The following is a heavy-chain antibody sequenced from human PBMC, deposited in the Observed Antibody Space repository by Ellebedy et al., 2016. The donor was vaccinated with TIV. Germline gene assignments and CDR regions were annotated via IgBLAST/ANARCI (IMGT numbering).Heavy chain of an antibody. CDR2: INHSGPT. D-gene: IGHD3-16*01. J-gene: IGHJ4*02. CDR3: VWGSYDDY. V-gene: IGHV4-34*01. Sequence: MPSETLSLTCAVYGGSFDPSYWSWIRQPPGQGLEWIGEINHSGPTTYSPSLRSRATISLDTSKNELSLEVTSVTAADTAMYYCVWGSYDDYWGQGTLVSGSS. CDR1: GGSFDPSY.